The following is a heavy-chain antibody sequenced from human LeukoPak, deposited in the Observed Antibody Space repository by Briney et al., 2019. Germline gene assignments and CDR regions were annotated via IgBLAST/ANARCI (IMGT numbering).Heavy chain of an antibody. Sequence: GGSLRLSCAASGFTFSSYWMSWVRQAPGKGLEWVANINQDGGEKYYVASVKGRFTISRDNAKNSLYLQMNSLRAEDTAVYYCAREQKYYDYVWGSYRFFDPWGQGTLVTVSS. CDR1: GFTFSSYW. D-gene: IGHD3-16*02. CDR2: INQDGGEK. CDR3: AREQKYYDYVWGSYRFFDP. V-gene: IGHV3-7*01. J-gene: IGHJ5*02.